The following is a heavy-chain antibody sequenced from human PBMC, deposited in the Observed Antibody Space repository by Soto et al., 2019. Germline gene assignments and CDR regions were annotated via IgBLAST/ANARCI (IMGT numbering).Heavy chain of an antibody. CDR3: YSPKVVI. Sequence: GGSLRLSCAASGFTFSGYGMNWVRQAPGKGLEWISYISSSGSLIYYADSVKGRFTISRDNAKNSLYLQMNSLRAEDTAVYYCYSPKVVIWGQGTLVTVSS. CDR1: GFTFSGYG. V-gene: IGHV3-48*03. CDR2: ISSSGSLI. J-gene: IGHJ4*03. D-gene: IGHD4-4*01.